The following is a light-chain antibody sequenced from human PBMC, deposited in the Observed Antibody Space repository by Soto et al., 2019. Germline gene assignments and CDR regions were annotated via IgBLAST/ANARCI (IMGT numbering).Light chain of an antibody. Sequence: VLSQSPPTLSLSPGDSPTFSFRDSRSISSSLAWYQQKRGQAPRLLVYGASSRATGIPDRFTGSGSGTDFTLTISRLEPEDFAVYYCQQYGSSRTFGQGTKVDIK. CDR3: QQYGSSRT. CDR1: RSISSS. CDR2: GAS. J-gene: IGKJ1*01. V-gene: IGKV3-20*01.